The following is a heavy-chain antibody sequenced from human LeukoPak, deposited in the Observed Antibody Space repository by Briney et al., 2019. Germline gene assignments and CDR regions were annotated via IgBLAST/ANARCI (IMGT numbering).Heavy chain of an antibody. CDR2: ISSSTNYI. CDR1: GFTFSSYS. D-gene: IGHD1-7*01. CDR3: ARDGGVRWNYVPHWFDP. J-gene: IGHJ5*02. Sequence: GGSLRLSCAASGFTFSSYSMNWVRQAPGKGLEWVSSISSSTNYIYYADSVKGRFTISRDNAKNSLYLQMNSLRAEDTAVYYCARDGGVRWNYVPHWFDPWGQGTLVTVSS. V-gene: IGHV3-21*01.